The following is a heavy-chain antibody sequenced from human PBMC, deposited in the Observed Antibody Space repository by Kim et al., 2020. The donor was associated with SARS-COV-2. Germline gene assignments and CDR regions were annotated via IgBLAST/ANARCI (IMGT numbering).Heavy chain of an antibody. J-gene: IGHJ6*02. V-gene: IGHV3-33*08. CDR2: IWYDGSNK. CDR1: GFTFSSYG. CDR3: ARGVVMIEDRGWGMDV. Sequence: GGSLRLSCAASGFTFSSYGMHWVRQAPGKGLEWVAVIWYDGSNKYYADSVKGRFTISRDNSKNTLYLQMNSLRAEDTAVYYCARGVVMIEDRGWGMDVWGQGTTVTVSS. D-gene: IGHD3-22*01.